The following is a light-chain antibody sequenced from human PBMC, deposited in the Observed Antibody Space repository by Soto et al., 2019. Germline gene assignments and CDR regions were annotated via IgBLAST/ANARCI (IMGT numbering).Light chain of an antibody. Sequence: VMTQSPASLSASPVERVTLSCRASQNIRSSLAWYQQRPGQAPRLLIYDASTRATGIPPRFSGGGSGTEFTVTISSLQSEDFAIYYCQQYDIWPPYTFGQGTKVDIK. CDR3: QQYDIWPPYT. CDR2: DAS. J-gene: IGKJ2*01. CDR1: QNIRSS. V-gene: IGKV3-15*01.